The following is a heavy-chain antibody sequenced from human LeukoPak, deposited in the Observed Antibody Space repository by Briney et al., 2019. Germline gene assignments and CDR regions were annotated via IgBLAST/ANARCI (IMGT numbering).Heavy chain of an antibody. CDR3: ARGKTYYGSGSSKNWFDP. CDR2: INHGGST. D-gene: IGHD3-10*01. V-gene: IGHV4-34*01. Sequence: SETLSLTCAVYGGSFSGYYWSWIRQPPGKGLEWIGEINHGGSTNYNPSLKSRVTISVDTSKNQFSLKLSSVTAADTAVYYCARGKTYYGSGSSKNWFDPWGQGALVTVSS. CDR1: GGSFSGYY. J-gene: IGHJ5*02.